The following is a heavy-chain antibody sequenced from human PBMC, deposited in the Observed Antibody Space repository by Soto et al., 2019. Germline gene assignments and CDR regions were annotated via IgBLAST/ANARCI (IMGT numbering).Heavy chain of an antibody. V-gene: IGHV3-23*01. D-gene: IGHD3-22*01. J-gene: IGHJ1*01. CDR2: ISGSGGST. CDR1: GFTFSSYG. CDR3: ARDRVESGYPEYFQH. Sequence: GGSLRLSCAASGFTFSSYGMSWVRQAPGKGLEWVSGISGSGGSTYYADSVKGRFTISRDNSKNTLYLQMNSLRAEDTAVYYCARDRVESGYPEYFQHWGQGTLVTVSS.